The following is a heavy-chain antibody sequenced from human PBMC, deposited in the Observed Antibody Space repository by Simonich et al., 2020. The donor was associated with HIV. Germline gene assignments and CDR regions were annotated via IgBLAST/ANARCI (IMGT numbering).Heavy chain of an antibody. V-gene: IGHV3-30*07. D-gene: IGHD3-10*01. CDR1: GFNFSSYA. J-gene: IGHJ6*04. CDR2: ISYDGSNK. CDR3: ARVGKGSGMGALDV. Sequence: QVQLVESGGGVVQPGRSLRLSCAASGFNFSSYAMHWVRQAPGKGLEWVAVISYDGSNKYYADSVKGRFNISRDNSKNTLYLQMNSLRAEDTAVYYCARVGKGSGMGALDVWGKGTTVTVSS.